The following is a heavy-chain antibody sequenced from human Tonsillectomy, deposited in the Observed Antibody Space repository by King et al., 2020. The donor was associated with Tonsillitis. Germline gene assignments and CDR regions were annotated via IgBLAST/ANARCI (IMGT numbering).Heavy chain of an antibody. D-gene: IGHD3-16*01. J-gene: IGHJ4*02. CDR3: ARVPSGGGLIDY. CDR2: IYHSGST. CDR1: GYSISSGYY. V-gene: IGHV4-38-2*01. Sequence: VQLQESGPGLVKPSETLSLTCAVSGYSISSGYYWGWIRHPPGKGLEWIGSIYHSGSTYYNPSLKSRVTISVDTSKNQFSLKLSSVTAADPAVYYCARVPSGGGLIDYWGQGTLVTVSS.